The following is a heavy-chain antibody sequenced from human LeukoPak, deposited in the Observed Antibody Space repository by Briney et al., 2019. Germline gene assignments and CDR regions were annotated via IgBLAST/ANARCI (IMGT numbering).Heavy chain of an antibody. J-gene: IGHJ1*01. D-gene: IGHD1-7*01. V-gene: IGHV1-69*04. CDR1: EGSFNSYP. CDR3: AREPGFVNY. Sequence: ASVKVSCKASEGSFNSYPLSWVRQAPGQGLEWMGRIIPFISITDYAQKFQGRITITADKSTYTVYMELNSLGSDDTAVYYCAREPGFVNYWGQGTLVTVSS. CDR2: IIPFISIT.